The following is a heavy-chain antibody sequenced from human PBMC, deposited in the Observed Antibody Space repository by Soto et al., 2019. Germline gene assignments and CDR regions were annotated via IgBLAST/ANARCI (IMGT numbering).Heavy chain of an antibody. CDR1: GFTFSDYY. J-gene: IGHJ6*02. D-gene: IGHD6-19*01. Sequence: GGSLRLSCAASGFTFSDYYMSWIRQAPQKGLESVSYISSSGSTIYYADAVKGRFTICGDNAKNSLYLQMNSLRAEDTAVYYCARDISSGWNYYYYGMDVWGQGTTVTVSS. V-gene: IGHV3-11*01. CDR3: ARDISSGWNYYYYGMDV. CDR2: ISSSGSTI.